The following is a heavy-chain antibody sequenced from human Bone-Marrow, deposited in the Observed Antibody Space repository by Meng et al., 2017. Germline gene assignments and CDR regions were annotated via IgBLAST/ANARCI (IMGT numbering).Heavy chain of an antibody. CDR3: ARGPAYDSSGYPDY. D-gene: IGHD3-22*01. Sequence: GESLKISCAASGFTFSSYEMNWVRQAPGKGLEWVSYISSSGSTIYYAGSVKGRFTISRDNAKNSLYLQINSLRAEDTAVYYCARGPAYDSSGYPDYWGQGTLVTVSS. CDR2: ISSSGSTI. V-gene: IGHV3-48*03. CDR1: GFTFSSYE. J-gene: IGHJ4*02.